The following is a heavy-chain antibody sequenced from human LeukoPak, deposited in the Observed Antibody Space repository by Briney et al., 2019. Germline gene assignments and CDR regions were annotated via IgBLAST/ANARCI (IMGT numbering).Heavy chain of an antibody. D-gene: IGHD3-10*01. CDR2: INPNSGGT. CDR1: GYTFTGYY. J-gene: IGHJ5*02. CDR3: ARDPLLWFGELGWFDP. V-gene: IGHV1-2*02. Sequence: ASVKVSCKASGYTFTGYYMHWVRQAPGQGLEWMGWINPNSGGTNYAQKFQGRVTMTRDTYISTAYMELSRLRSDDTAVYYCARDPLLWFGELGWFDPWGQGTLVTVSS.